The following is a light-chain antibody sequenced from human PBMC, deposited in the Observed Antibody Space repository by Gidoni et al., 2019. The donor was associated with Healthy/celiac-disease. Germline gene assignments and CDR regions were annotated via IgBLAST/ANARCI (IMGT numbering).Light chain of an antibody. CDR3: QQYDSTPLT. V-gene: IGKV4-1*01. J-gene: IGKJ4*01. CDR2: WAS. Sequence: DIVMTQSPDSLAVSLGQRATIKCKSSQSVLSSSNNKNYLAWYQQKPGQPPKLLIYWASTPESGVPDRFSGSGSGTDFTLTISSLQAEDVAVYYCQQYDSTPLTFGGGTKVEIK. CDR1: QSVLSSSNNKNY.